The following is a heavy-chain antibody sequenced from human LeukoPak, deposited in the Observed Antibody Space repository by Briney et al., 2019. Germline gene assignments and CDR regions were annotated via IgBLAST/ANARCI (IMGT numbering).Heavy chain of an antibody. J-gene: IGHJ3*02. Sequence: VASVKVSCKASGYTFTGYYMHWVRQAPGQGLEWMGWINPHTGGTNYAQKFQGRLTMTRDMSTSTVYMELSSLRSEDTAVYYCARESLGYCSSTSCTGNAFDIWGQGTMVTVSS. D-gene: IGHD2-2*01. CDR1: GYTFTGYY. V-gene: IGHV1-2*02. CDR3: ARESLGYCSSTSCTGNAFDI. CDR2: INPHTGGT.